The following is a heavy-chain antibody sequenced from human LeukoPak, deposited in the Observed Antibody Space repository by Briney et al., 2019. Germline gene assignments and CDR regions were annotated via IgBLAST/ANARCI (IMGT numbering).Heavy chain of an antibody. CDR2: IWYDGSNR. V-gene: IGHV3-33*01. Sequence: GGSLRLSCAASGFTFSSYGMHWVRQAPGKGLEWVAVIWYDGSNRYYADSVKGRFTISRDNSKNTLYLQMNSLRVEDTAVYYCASPNPIGDLSWLDYWGQGALVTVSS. J-gene: IGHJ4*02. CDR3: ASPNPIGDLSWLDY. D-gene: IGHD3-10*01. CDR1: GFTFSSYG.